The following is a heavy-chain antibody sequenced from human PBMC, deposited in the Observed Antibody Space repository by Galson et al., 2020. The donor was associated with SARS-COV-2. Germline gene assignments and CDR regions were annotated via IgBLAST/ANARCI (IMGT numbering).Heavy chain of an antibody. V-gene: IGHV2-5*02. CDR3: AHRRGWQRGRFDP. CDR2: XXWDDDK. CDR1: GXSXXXXXXG. D-gene: IGHD6-25*01. Sequence: SGPTLVKPTQTLTLTXXFSGXSXXXXXXGXXXIXXXXXXXXEXXXXXXWDDDKRYSPSLKSRLTITKDTSKNQVVLTMTNMDPVDTATYYCAHRRGWQRGRFDPWGQGTLVTVSS. J-gene: IGHJ5*02.